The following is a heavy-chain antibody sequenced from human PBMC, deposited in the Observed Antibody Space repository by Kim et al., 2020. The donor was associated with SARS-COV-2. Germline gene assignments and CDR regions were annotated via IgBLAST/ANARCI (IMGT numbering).Heavy chain of an antibody. V-gene: IGHV4-34*01. CDR3: ARGRGGTTVVTLGLGHYYYSGMDV. Sequence: SETLSLTCAVYGGSFSGYYWSWIRQPPGKGLEWIGEINHSGSTNYNPSLKSRVTISVDTSKNQFSLKLSSVTAADTAVYYCARGRGGTTVVTLGLGHYYYSGMDVWGQGTTVTVSS. J-gene: IGHJ6*02. CDR2: INHSGST. CDR1: GGSFSGYY. D-gene: IGHD4-17*01.